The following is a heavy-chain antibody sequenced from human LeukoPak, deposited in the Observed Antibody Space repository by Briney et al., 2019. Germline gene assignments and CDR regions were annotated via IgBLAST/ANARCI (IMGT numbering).Heavy chain of an antibody. J-gene: IGHJ4*02. CDR2: INPNSGGT. CDR1: GYTFTGYY. CDR3: TRLLYSSGWYPSGY. Sequence: GASVKVSCKASGYTFTGYYMHWVRQAPGQGLEWMGWINPNSGGTKYAQKFQDRVTMTRDTSISTAYMELSRLRSDDTAVYYCTRLLYSSGWYPSGYWGQGTLVSVSS. D-gene: IGHD6-19*01. V-gene: IGHV1-2*02.